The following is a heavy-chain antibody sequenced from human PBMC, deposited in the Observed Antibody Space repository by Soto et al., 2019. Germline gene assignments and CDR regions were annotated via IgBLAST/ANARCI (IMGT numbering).Heavy chain of an antibody. CDR1: GGSISSSSYY. CDR3: AMCKIGYSYGLGYYYGMDV. J-gene: IGHJ6*02. V-gene: IGHV4-39*07. CDR2: IYYSGST. D-gene: IGHD5-18*01. Sequence: SETLSLTCTVSGGSISSSSYYWCWIRQPPGKGLDWIGSIYYSGSTYYNPSLKSRVTISVDTSKNQFSLKLSSVTAADTAVYYCAMCKIGYSYGLGYYYGMDVWGQGTTVTVSS.